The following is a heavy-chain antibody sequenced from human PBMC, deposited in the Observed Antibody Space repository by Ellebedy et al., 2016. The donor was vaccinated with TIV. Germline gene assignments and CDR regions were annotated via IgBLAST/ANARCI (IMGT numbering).Heavy chain of an antibody. CDR2: IVVGSGNT. CDR3: AAVGINYDFWRGVDI. J-gene: IGHJ3*02. D-gene: IGHD3-3*01. CDR1: GFTFTSSA. V-gene: IGHV1-58*01. Sequence: SVKVSXXASGFTFTSSAVQWVRQARGQRLEWIGWIVVGSGNTNYAQKFQERVTITRDMSTSTAYMELSSLRSEDTAVYYCAAVGINYDFWRGVDIWGQGTMVTVSS.